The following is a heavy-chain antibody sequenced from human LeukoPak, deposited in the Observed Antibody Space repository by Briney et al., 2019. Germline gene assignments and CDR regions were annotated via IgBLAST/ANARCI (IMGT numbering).Heavy chain of an antibody. CDR3: ARDFVAGRLNAFDI. V-gene: IGHV4-4*07. CDR2: IYTSGST. J-gene: IGHJ3*02. Sequence: PSETLSLTCTVSGGSISPYYWSWIRQPAGKGLEWIGRIYTSGSTNYNPSLKSRVTMSVDTSKNQFSLKLSSVTAADTAVYYCARDFVAGRLNAFDIWGQGTMVTVSS. CDR1: GGSISPYY. D-gene: IGHD6-19*01.